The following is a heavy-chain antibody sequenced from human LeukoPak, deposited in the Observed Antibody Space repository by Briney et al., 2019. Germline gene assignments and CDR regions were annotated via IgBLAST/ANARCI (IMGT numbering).Heavy chain of an antibody. CDR3: ASGSSGYYSLPRD. CDR2: LNPNSGGT. D-gene: IGHD3-22*01. J-gene: IGHJ4*02. V-gene: IGHV1-2*02. Sequence: ASVKVSCKASGYTFTGYYMHWVRQAPGQGLEWMGWLNPNSGGTNYAQKFQGRVTMTRDTSISTAYMELSRLRSDDTAVYYCASGSSGYYSLPRDWGQATLVTVSP. CDR1: GYTFTGYY.